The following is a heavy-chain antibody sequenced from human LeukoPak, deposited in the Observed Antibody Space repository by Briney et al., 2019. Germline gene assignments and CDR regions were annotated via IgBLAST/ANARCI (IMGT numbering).Heavy chain of an antibody. CDR1: GFTFSSYW. CDR3: ASGSDDILTGYYTDYFDY. CDR2: INSDGSST. Sequence: PGGSLRLSCAASGFTFSSYWMHWVRQAPGKGLVWVSRINSDGSSTSYADSVKGRFTISRDNAKNTLYLQMNSLGAEDTAVYYCASGSDDILTGYYTDYFDYWGQGTLVTVSS. J-gene: IGHJ4*02. D-gene: IGHD3-9*01. V-gene: IGHV3-74*01.